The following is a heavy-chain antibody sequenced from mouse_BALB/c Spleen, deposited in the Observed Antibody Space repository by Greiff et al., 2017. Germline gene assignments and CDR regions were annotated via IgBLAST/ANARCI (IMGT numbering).Heavy chain of an antibody. J-gene: IGHJ4*01. Sequence: EVQLQQSGPELVKPGASVKMSCKASGYTFTSYVMHWVKQKPGQGLEWIGYINPYNDGTKYNEKFKGKATLTSDKSSSTAYMELSSLTSEDSAVYYCARGAETATRYYAMDYWGQGTSVTVSS. CDR1: GYTFTSYV. V-gene: IGHV1-14*01. D-gene: IGHD1-2*01. CDR3: ARGAETATRYYAMDY. CDR2: INPYNDGT.